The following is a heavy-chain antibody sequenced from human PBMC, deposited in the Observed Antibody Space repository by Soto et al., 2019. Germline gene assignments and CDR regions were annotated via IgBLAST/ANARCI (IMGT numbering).Heavy chain of an antibody. CDR1: GYSFTSYW. CDR2: IYPGDSDT. D-gene: IGHD2-21*01. J-gene: IGHJ6*02. CDR3: ARLDAVIHKNKIYYYYGMDV. V-gene: IGHV5-51*01. Sequence: GESLKISCKGSGYSFTSYWIGWVRQMPGKGLEWMGIIYPGDSDTRYSPSFQGQVTISADKSISTAYLQWSSLKASDTAMYYCARLDAVIHKNKIYYYYGMDVWGQGTTVTVSS.